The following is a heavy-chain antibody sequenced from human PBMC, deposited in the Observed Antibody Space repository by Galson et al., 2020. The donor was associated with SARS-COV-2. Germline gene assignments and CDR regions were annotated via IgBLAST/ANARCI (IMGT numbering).Heavy chain of an antibody. CDR2: INTYGNST. V-gene: IGHV3-74*01. J-gene: IGHJ4*02. CDR3: VRDSSGDY. Sequence: GGSLRLSCAASGFSFSDYWMHWVRQPQGKALVWVSRINTYGNSTNYADSVRVRFPVTRDNAKNLLYLQMNRRRAEDTAVYYWVRDSSGDYWGQGTLVTVSS. D-gene: IGHD3-22*01. CDR1: GFSFSDYW.